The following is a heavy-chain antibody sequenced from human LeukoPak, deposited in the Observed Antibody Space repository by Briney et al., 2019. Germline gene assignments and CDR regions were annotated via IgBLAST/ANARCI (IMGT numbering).Heavy chain of an antibody. J-gene: IGHJ4*02. CDR2: VYPGDSNT. CDR1: GYSFTSYW. Sequence: GESLKISCKGSGYSFTSYWIGWVRQMPAQGLEWVGIVYPGDSNTRYSPSFQGQVTISADKSISTAYLQWSRLKASDTAMYYCARQRYSYGFDYWGQGTLVTVSS. D-gene: IGHD5-18*01. V-gene: IGHV5-51*01. CDR3: ARQRYSYGFDY.